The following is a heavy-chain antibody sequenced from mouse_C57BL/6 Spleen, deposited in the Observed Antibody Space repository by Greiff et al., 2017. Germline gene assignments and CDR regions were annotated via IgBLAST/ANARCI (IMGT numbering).Heavy chain of an antibody. J-gene: IGHJ3*01. CDR2: INPYNGDT. V-gene: IGHV1-20*01. Sequence: EVQLQQSGPELVKPGDSVKISCKASGYSFTGYFMNWVMQSPGQSLEWIGRINPYNGDTFYNQKFKGKATLTVDKSSSTAHMKLRSLTSEDSAVYYCARTGGNYGMFAYWGQGTMVTVSA. CDR3: ARTGGNYGMFAY. CDR1: GYSFTGYF. D-gene: IGHD2-1*01.